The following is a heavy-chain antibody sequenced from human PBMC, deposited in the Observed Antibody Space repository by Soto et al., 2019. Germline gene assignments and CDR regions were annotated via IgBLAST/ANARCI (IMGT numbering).Heavy chain of an antibody. CDR1: GDSMNNFY. CDR3: AKYRRTAAEGYTLDY. CDR2: IFYTGST. V-gene: IGHV4-59*01. J-gene: IGHJ4*02. Sequence: SETLSLTCTVSGDSMNNFYWSWIRQPPGKTLEWIGNIFYTGSTTYNPSLESRITMSVDTSKKQFSLRLSSVSAADTAVYFCAKYRRTAAEGYTLDYWGRGTLVTVSS. D-gene: IGHD6-13*01.